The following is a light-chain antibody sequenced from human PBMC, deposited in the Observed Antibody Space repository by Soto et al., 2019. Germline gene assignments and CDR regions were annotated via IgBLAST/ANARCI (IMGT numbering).Light chain of an antibody. CDR3: QQYNNLWT. V-gene: IGKV3-15*01. J-gene: IGKJ1*01. CDR2: GVS. CDR1: QSVSGN. Sequence: EIVMTQSPATLSVSPGARATLSGRASQSVSGNLAGYQQTPGPAPRLLIYGVSTRATGIPARFSGGVSGTEFTLTINRLQSEDFAIYYCQQYNNLWTFGQGTKVDI.